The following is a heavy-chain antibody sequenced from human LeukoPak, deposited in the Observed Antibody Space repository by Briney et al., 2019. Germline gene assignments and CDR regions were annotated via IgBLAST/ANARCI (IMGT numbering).Heavy chain of an antibody. V-gene: IGHV3-21*04. Sequence: GGSLRLSCAASGFTFSSYSMNWVRQAPGKGLEWVSSISSSSSYIYYADSVKGRFTISRDNSKNTLYLQMNSLRAEDTAVYYCAKDHEQWLVAGYFDYWGQGTLVTVSS. CDR2: ISSSSSYI. D-gene: IGHD6-19*01. CDR3: AKDHEQWLVAGYFDY. CDR1: GFTFSSYS. J-gene: IGHJ4*02.